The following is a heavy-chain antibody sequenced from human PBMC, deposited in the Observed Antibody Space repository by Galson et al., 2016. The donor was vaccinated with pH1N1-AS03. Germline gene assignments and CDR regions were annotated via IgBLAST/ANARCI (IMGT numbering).Heavy chain of an antibody. J-gene: IGHJ4*02. CDR2: ISAYSGDT. V-gene: IGHV1-18*01. D-gene: IGHD1-1*01. CDR3: ARDRHPTGTLDY. CDR1: GYTFNLYG. Sequence: VKVSCKASGYTFNLYGTSWVRQAPGQGLEWLGWISAYSGDTHYAQNFQGRVSMTTDTSTSTAYLELRSLGSDDTAVYFCARDRHPTGTLDYRGQGTPVIVSS.